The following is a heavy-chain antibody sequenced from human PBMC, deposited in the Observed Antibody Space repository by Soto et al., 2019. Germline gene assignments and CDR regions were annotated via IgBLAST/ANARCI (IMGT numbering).Heavy chain of an antibody. J-gene: IGHJ4*02. V-gene: IGHV1-18*01. D-gene: IGHD2-2*01. CDR2: ISAYNVNK. CDR3: ARGVPPYSFDY. Sequence: QVQLVQSGAEVKKPGASVKVSCKASGYTFTSYGISWVRQAPGQGLEWMGWISAYNVNKKYAQKLQGRVTMTTDRSTSTAYMELRSTRPDDTAVYYCARGVPPYSFDYWRQGTLVNVSS. CDR1: GYTFTSYG.